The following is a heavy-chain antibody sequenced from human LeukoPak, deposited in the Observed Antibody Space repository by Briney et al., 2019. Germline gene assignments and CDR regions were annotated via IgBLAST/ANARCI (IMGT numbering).Heavy chain of an antibody. D-gene: IGHD3-10*01. CDR2: ISWNSGSI. J-gene: IGHJ5*02. Sequence: GRSLRLSCAASGFTFDDYAMHWVRQAPGKGLEWVSGISWNSGSIGYADSVKGRFTISRDNAKNSLYLQMNSLRAEDKALYYCAKDNGTLLGFGELSAWGQGTLVTVSS. CDR1: GFTFDDYA. CDR3: AKDNGTLLGFGELSA. V-gene: IGHV3-9*01.